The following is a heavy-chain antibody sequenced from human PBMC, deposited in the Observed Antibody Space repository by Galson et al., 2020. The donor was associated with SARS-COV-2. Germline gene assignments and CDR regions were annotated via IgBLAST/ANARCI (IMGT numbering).Heavy chain of an antibody. CDR1: SSYG. D-gene: IGHD3-16*02. V-gene: IGHV3-33*01. CDR2: IWYDGSNK. Sequence: SSYGMHWVRQAPGKGLEWVAVIWYDGSNKYYADSVKGRFTISRDNSKNTLYLQMSSLRAEDTAVYYCARDVMITFGGVIDDDFDYWGQGTLVTVSS. J-gene: IGHJ4*02. CDR3: ARDVMITFGGVIDDDFDY.